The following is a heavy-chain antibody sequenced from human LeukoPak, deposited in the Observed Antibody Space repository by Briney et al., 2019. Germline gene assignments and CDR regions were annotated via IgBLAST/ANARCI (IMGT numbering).Heavy chain of an antibody. D-gene: IGHD3-22*01. CDR2: ISGGGGSA. J-gene: IGHJ4*02. V-gene: IGHV3-23*01. CDR3: AKGQSSGYSTDWFDF. CDR1: GFTFSSYP. Sequence: QPGGSLRLSCAGSGFTFSSYPMSWVRQAPAKGLQWVSAISGGGGSAYYADSAKGRFTISRDTSKNTLFLQMNSLRAEDTAVYYCAKGQSSGYSTDWFDFWGQGTLVTVSS.